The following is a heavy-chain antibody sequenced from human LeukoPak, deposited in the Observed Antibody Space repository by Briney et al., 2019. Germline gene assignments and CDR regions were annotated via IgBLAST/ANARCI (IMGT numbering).Heavy chain of an antibody. CDR3: AKVMAATDC. D-gene: IGHD2-15*01. J-gene: IGHJ4*02. V-gene: IGHV3-21*04. CDR1: GFTFSTYS. Sequence: GGSLRLSCAASGFTFSTYSMNWVRQAPGKGLEWVSSISTSSSYIYHADSVKGRFTTSRDNAKKSLYMQMNSLRAEDTAVYYCAKVMAATDCWGQGTLVTVSS. CDR2: ISTSSSYI.